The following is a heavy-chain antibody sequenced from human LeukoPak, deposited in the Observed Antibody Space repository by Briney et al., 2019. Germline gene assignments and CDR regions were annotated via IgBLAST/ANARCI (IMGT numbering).Heavy chain of an antibody. Sequence: GGSLRLSCADSGFTFSRYWMHWVRQTPGKGLVWVSCISADGSVTRYADSVKGRFTISRDNTRSTLYLQMHSLRAEDTAVYYCATAGGDGSRMGFDPWGQGTLVTVSS. V-gene: IGHV3-74*01. J-gene: IGHJ5*02. CDR2: ISADGSVT. CDR3: ATAGGDGSRMGFDP. D-gene: IGHD2-15*01. CDR1: GFTFSRYW.